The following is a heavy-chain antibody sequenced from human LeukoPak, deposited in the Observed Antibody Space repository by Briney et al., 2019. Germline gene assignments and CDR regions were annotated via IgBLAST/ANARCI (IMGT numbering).Heavy chain of an antibody. CDR3: ARDYERIIMVRGVPLSPQTVFDP. CDR1: GYTLTSYG. D-gene: IGHD3-10*01. CDR2: ISGYNGNT. Sequence: ASVKVSCKASGYTLTSYGISWVRQAPGQGLEWMGWISGYNGNTNYEQKVQGRVTMTTDTSTNTAYMELSRLRSDDTAVYYCARDYERIIMVRGVPLSPQTVFDPWGQGTLVTVSS. J-gene: IGHJ5*02. V-gene: IGHV1-18*01.